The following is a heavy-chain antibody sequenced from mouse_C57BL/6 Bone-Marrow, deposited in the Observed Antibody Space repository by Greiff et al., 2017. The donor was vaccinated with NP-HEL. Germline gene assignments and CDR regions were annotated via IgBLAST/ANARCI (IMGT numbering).Heavy chain of an antibody. V-gene: IGHV1-64*01. J-gene: IGHJ1*03. CDR1: GYTFTSYW. D-gene: IGHD2-3*01. Sequence: VQLQQPWAELVKPGASVKLSCKASGYTFTSYWMHWVKQRPGQGLEWIGMIHPNSGSTNYNEKFKSKATLTVDKSSSTAYMQLSSLTSEDSAVYYCASDGYYWYFDVWGTGTTVTVSS. CDR3: ASDGYYWYFDV. CDR2: IHPNSGST.